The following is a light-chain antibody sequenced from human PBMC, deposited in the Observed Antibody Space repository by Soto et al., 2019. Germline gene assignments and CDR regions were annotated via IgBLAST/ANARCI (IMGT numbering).Light chain of an antibody. J-gene: IGKJ4*01. CDR2: GAS. CDR3: QQYDKWPLT. Sequence: EIVMTQSPATPSVSPGEGATLSCRASHSVDSNLAWYQQKPGQAPRLLIFGASTRATGIPTRFSGGGSGTDFTLTISSLQSEDFGLYFCQQYDKWPLTFGGGTKVDIK. V-gene: IGKV3D-15*01. CDR1: HSVDSN.